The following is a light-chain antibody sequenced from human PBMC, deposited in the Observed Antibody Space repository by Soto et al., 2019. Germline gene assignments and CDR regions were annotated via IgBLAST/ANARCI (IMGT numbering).Light chain of an antibody. J-gene: IGKJ5*01. CDR2: EVC. Sequence: VMTQTPLSLPVTLVQPDSISFRASQSLVFSDGKTYFYWDVKKPGSPPQCLRSEVCKRFSGVPDRFSGRGSGPDFTLKISRVEDEDVGIYYCTQTKQIPPTFGQGTRLEIK. CDR1: QSLVFSDGKTY. CDR3: TQTKQIPPT. V-gene: IGKV2D-29*01.